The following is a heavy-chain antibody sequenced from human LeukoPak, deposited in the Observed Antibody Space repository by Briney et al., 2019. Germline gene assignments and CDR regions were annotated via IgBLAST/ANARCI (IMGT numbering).Heavy chain of an antibody. CDR1: GLTFSSYG. V-gene: IGHV3-48*04. CDR2: ITSSGNTI. J-gene: IGHJ4*02. Sequence: PGGSLRLSCAASGLTFSSYGMSWVRQAPGKGLEWVSYITSSGNTIYYADSVKGRFTISRDNAKNSLYLQMNSLRAEDTAVYYCARANYYDISGYDYWGQGTLVTVSS. CDR3: ARANYYDISGYDY. D-gene: IGHD3-22*01.